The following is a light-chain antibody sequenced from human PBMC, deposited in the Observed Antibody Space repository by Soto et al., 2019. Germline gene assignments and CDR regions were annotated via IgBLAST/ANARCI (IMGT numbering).Light chain of an antibody. V-gene: IGLV2-23*01. CDR3: CAYVNSRSYV. CDR1: ISDVGRFDV. CDR2: EGS. Sequence: QSVLTQLASVSGSLGQSITISCTGPISDVGRFDVVSWYQQHPGQVPKLIIYEGSRRPSGVSSRFSGSKSGNTASLTISGLQAEDEADYYCCAYVNSRSYVFGSGTKVTVL. J-gene: IGLJ1*01.